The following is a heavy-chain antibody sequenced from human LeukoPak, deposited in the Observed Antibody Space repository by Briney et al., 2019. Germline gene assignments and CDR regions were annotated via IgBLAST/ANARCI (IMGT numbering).Heavy chain of an antibody. CDR3: AGGYNIFDY. Sequence: SETLSLTCAVYGGSFSGHYWSWIRQPPGKGLEWIGEINHSGSTNYNPSLKSRVTISVDTSKNQFSLKLSSVTAADTAVYYCAGGYNIFDYWGQGTLVTVSS. J-gene: IGHJ4*02. CDR2: INHSGST. D-gene: IGHD1-1*01. CDR1: GGSFSGHY. V-gene: IGHV4-34*01.